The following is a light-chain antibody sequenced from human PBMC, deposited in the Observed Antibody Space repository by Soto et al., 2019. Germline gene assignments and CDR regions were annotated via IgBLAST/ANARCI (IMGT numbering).Light chain of an antibody. CDR2: KAS. V-gene: IGKV1-5*03. CDR3: QQYNTYPRT. J-gene: IGKJ1*01. CDR1: GSISGW. Sequence: DIQMTQSPSTLSASVGDRVTITCRASGSISGWLAWYQQKPGKAPKLVIFKASTLESGVPSRFSGSGSGTEFTLSISSLQPDDFATYYCQQYNTYPRTFGQGTKVEIK.